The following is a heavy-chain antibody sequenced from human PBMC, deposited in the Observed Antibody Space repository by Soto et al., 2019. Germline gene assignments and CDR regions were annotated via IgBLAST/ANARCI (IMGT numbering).Heavy chain of an antibody. J-gene: IGHJ5*02. CDR2: ISWNSGST. CDR3: AKDKYGAFLESLGWFDP. CDR1: GFTFNDYA. D-gene: IGHD3-3*02. Sequence: GGSLRLSCAASGFTFNDYAMHWVRQVPGKGLEWVSGISWNSGSTGYADSVKGRFTISRDNAKNSLYLQMNSLRPEDTALYYCAKDKYGAFLESLGWFDPWGQGTLVTVSS. V-gene: IGHV3-9*01.